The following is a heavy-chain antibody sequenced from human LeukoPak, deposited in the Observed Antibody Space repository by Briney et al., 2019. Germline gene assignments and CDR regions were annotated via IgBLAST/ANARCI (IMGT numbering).Heavy chain of an antibody. CDR2: IYYSGST. D-gene: IGHD1-1*01. J-gene: IGHJ4*02. V-gene: IGHV4-59*08. CDR3: ARHTGYPYYFDY. CDR1: GGSISSYY. Sequence: SETLSLTCTVSGGSISSYYWSWIRQPPGKGLEWIGYIYYSGSTNYNPSLKSRVTISVDTSKNQFSLKLSSVTAADTAVYYCARHTGYPYYFDYWGQGTLVTVSS.